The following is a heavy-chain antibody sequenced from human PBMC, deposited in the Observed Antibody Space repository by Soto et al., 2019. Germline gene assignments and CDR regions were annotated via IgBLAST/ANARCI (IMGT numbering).Heavy chain of an antibody. D-gene: IGHD3-10*01. Sequence: GALKLPCAASGFPFDDYGMSRVRQASGKGLEWVSGINWNGGSTGYADSVKGRFTISRDNAKNSLYLQMNSLRAEDTALYHCARVGELLWFGELLYWFDPWGQGTLVTVSS. J-gene: IGHJ5*02. CDR1: GFPFDDYG. V-gene: IGHV3-20*01. CDR3: ARVGELLWFGELLYWFDP. CDR2: INWNGGST.